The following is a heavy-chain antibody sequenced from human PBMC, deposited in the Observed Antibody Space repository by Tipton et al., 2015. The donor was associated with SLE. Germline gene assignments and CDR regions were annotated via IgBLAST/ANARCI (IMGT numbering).Heavy chain of an antibody. CDR3: ARVRVDTAMGVFDF. D-gene: IGHD5-18*01. Sequence: QSGPEVTKPGASVKVSCKTSGYTFTSYGICWVRQAPGQGLEWMGWISTYNGNTNYAQKLQGRVTMTSDTSTSTAYMELRSLRSDDTAIYYCARVRVDTAMGVFDFWGQGTLVTVSS. CDR2: ISTYNGNT. V-gene: IGHV1-18*01. CDR1: GYTFTSYG. J-gene: IGHJ4*02.